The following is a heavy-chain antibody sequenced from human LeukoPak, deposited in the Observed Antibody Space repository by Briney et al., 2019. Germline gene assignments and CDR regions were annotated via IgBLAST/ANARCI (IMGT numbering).Heavy chain of an antibody. CDR3: AREKAARPGFDY. J-gene: IGHJ4*02. Sequence: SETLSLTCTVSGGSISSYYWSWIRQPPGKGLEWIGYIYYSGSTNYHPSLKSRVTISVDTSKNQFSLKLSSVTAADTAVYYCAREKAARPGFDYWGQGTLVTVSS. V-gene: IGHV4-59*01. CDR1: GGSISSYY. CDR2: IYYSGST. D-gene: IGHD6-6*01.